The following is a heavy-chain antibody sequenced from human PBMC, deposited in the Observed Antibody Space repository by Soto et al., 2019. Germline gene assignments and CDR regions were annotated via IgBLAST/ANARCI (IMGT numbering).Heavy chain of an antibody. CDR3: ARLNTGWYFDL. Sequence: VGSLRLSCAASGFTFSNFGMHWVRQAPGKGLEWVAVIWYDGSNEYYPDSVKGRFTISRDNSKNTLYLQMNSLRAEDTAVYYCARLNTGWYFDLWGRGTLVTVSS. CDR2: IWYDGSNE. CDR1: GFTFSNFG. J-gene: IGHJ2*01. D-gene: IGHD4-17*01. V-gene: IGHV3-33*01.